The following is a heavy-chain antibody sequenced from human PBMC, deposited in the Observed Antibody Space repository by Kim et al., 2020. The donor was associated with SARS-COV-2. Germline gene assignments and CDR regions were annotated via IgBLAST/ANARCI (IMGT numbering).Heavy chain of an antibody. Sequence: SETLSLTCTVSGGSISSSSYYWGWIRQPPGKGLEWIGSIYYSGSTYYNPSLKSRVTISVDRSKNQFSLKLSSVTAADTAVYYCARRYGDYTYYYYGMEVWGQGTTVTVSS. D-gene: IGHD4-17*01. J-gene: IGHJ6*02. CDR2: IYYSGST. CDR3: ARRYGDYTYYYYGMEV. V-gene: IGHV4-39*01. CDR1: GGSISSSSYY.